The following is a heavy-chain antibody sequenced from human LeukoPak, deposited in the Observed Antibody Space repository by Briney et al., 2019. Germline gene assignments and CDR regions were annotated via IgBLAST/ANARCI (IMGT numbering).Heavy chain of an antibody. V-gene: IGHV1-69*06. CDR2: IIPIFGTA. CDR1: GGTFSSYA. CDR3: ATSKSIFGVVIPDYFDY. J-gene: IGHJ4*02. Sequence: SVKVSCKASGGTFSSYAISWVRQAPGQGLEWMGGIIPIFGTANYAQKFQGRVTMTEDTSTDTAYMELSSLRSEDTAVYYCATSKSIFGVVIPDYFDYWGQGTLVTVSS. D-gene: IGHD3-3*01.